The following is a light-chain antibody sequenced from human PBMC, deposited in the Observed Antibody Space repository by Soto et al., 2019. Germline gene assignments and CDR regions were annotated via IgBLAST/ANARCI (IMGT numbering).Light chain of an antibody. CDR2: DVS. CDR1: SSDVGGYNY. Sequence: QSVLTQPASVSGSPGQSITISCTGTSSDVGGYNYVSWYQQHPGKAPKLMIYDVSYRPSGVSNRCSGSKSGNTASLTISGLQAEDEDDYYCSSYTSSSTLEVFGGGTKLTVL. CDR3: SSYTSSSTLEV. J-gene: IGLJ2*01. V-gene: IGLV2-14*01.